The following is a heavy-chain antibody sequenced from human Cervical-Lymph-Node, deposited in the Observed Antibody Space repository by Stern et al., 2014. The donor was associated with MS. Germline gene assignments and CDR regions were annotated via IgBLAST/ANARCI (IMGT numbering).Heavy chain of an antibody. CDR2: ISSGGSYI. CDR1: GFTFSSYS. CDR3: ARGRGGNYRYYFDY. J-gene: IGHJ4*02. D-gene: IGHD4-23*01. V-gene: IGHV3-21*01. Sequence: EMQLVESGGGLVKPGGSLRLSCAASGFTFSSYSMNWVRQAPGKGLEWVASISSGGSYIYYADSLKGRFTISRDNAKNSLYLQMNSLRAEDTAVYYRARGRGGNYRYYFDYWGQGTLVTVSS.